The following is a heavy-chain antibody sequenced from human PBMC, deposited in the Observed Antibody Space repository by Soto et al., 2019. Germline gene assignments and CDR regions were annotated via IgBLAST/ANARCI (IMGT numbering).Heavy chain of an antibody. J-gene: IGHJ5*02. Sequence: PSETLSLTCSVSGGSVRSSYWSWIRQSAGKGLEWIGRIYGSGNTIYNPSLKSRVTMSVDTSKNQYSLKMRSVTAADTAVYFCAKDSQIWFDPWGQVRLVTVSS. CDR3: AKDSQIWFDP. CDR2: IYGSGNT. CDR1: GGSVRSSY. V-gene: IGHV4-4*07.